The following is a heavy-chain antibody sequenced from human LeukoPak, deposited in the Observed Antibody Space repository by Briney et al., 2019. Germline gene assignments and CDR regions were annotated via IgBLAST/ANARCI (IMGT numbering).Heavy chain of an antibody. CDR3: ARLSGITMIVVVISDAFDI. CDR1: GFTFSSYE. Sequence: GSLRLSCAASGFTFSSYEMNWVRQAPGKGLEWIGSIYYSGSTYYNPSLKSRVTISVDTSKNQFSLKLSSVTAADTAVYYCARLSGITMIVVVISDAFDIWGQGTMVTVSS. CDR2: IYYSGST. D-gene: IGHD3-22*01. V-gene: IGHV4-39*01. J-gene: IGHJ3*02.